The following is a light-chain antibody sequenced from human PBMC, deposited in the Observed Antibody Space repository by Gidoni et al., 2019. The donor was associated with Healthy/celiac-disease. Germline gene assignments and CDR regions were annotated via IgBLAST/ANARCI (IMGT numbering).Light chain of an antibody. Sequence: DIQMTRSPSTLSASVGDRVTITCRASQSISSWLAWYQQKPGKAPKLLIYKASSLESGVPSRFSGSGSGTEFTLTISSLQPDDFATYYCQQYNSYSGFTFGPWTKVDIK. CDR3: QQYNSYSGFT. CDR2: KAS. CDR1: QSISSW. J-gene: IGKJ3*01. V-gene: IGKV1-5*03.